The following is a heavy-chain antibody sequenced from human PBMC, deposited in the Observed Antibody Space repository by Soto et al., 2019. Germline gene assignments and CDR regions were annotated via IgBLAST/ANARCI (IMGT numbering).Heavy chain of an antibody. Sequence: PSETLSLTCTVSSGSIGSYYWSWIRQPPGKGLEWIGYIHYTGNTNSNPSLKGRVTLSIDPSWNQFSLKLRSVTAADTAVYYCAAGDYLTDFSYREIKWFDPWGQGTLVTVSS. CDR1: SGSIGSYY. J-gene: IGHJ5*02. CDR3: AAGDYLTDFSYREIKWFDP. CDR2: IHYTGNT. V-gene: IGHV4-59*01. D-gene: IGHD3-3*01.